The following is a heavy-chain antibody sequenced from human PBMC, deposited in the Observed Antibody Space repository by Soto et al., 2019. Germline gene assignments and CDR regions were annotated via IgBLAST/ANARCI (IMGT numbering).Heavy chain of an antibody. CDR1: VYSISSGCY. Sequence: PSETLSLTCAVSVYSISSGCYWGWIRQPPGKGLEWIGSIYHSGSTYYNPSLKSRVTISVDTSKNQFSLKLSSVTAADTAVYYCARVENYYYYGMDVWGQGTTVTVSS. D-gene: IGHD1-1*01. V-gene: IGHV4-38-2*01. J-gene: IGHJ6*02. CDR2: IYHSGST. CDR3: ARVENYYYYGMDV.